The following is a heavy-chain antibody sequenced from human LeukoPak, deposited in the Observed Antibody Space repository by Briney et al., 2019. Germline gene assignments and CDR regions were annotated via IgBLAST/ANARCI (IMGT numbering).Heavy chain of an antibody. J-gene: IGHJ5*02. D-gene: IGHD2-15*01. Sequence: SETLSLTCTVSAGSISSHYWSWIRQPLGKGLEWIGYIYYTGSTNYNPSLKSRVTISVDTSKNQFSLRLSSVTAADTAVYYCARDVRYCSGGSCSNWFDPWGQGTLVTVSS. CDR3: ARDVRYCSGGSCSNWFDP. CDR1: AGSISSHY. CDR2: IYYTGST. V-gene: IGHV4-59*11.